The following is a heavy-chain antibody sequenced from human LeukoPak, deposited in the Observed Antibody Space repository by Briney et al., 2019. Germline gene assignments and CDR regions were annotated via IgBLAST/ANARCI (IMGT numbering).Heavy chain of an antibody. J-gene: IGHJ4*02. CDR2: ISGSGGST. Sequence: PGGSLRLSCAASGFTFSSYAMSWVRQAPGKGLEWVSAISGSGGSTYYADSVKGRFTISRDNSKNTLYLQMNSLRAEDTAVYYCAKSPWGGTTVNYFDYWGQGTLVTVSS. D-gene: IGHD1-7*01. V-gene: IGHV3-23*01. CDR1: GFTFSSYA. CDR3: AKSPWGGTTVNYFDY.